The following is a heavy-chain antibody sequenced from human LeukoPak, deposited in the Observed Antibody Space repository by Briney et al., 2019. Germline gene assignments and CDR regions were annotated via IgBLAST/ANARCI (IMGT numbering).Heavy chain of an antibody. Sequence: ASVKVSCKASGYTFTGYYMHWVRQAPGQGLEWMGWINPNSGGTNYAQKFQGWVTMTRGTSISTAYMELSRLRSDDTAVYYCAREGIVAAAGTRGFDYWGQGTLVTVSS. D-gene: IGHD6-13*01. V-gene: IGHV1-2*04. CDR1: GYTFTGYY. CDR2: INPNSGGT. CDR3: AREGIVAAAGTRGFDY. J-gene: IGHJ4*02.